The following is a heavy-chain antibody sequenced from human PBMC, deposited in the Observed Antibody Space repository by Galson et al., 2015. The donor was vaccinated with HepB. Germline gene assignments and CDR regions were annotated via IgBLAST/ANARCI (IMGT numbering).Heavy chain of an antibody. CDR1: GYTFTSYG. D-gene: IGHD3-22*01. J-gene: IGHJ5*02. V-gene: IGHV1-18*04. Sequence: SVKVSCKASGYTFTSYGISWVRQAPGQGLEWMGWISAYNGNTNYAQKLQGRVTMTTDTSTSTAYMELRSLRSDDTAVYYCARDPDHYYDSGNNWFDPWGQGTLVTVSS. CDR2: ISAYNGNT. CDR3: ARDPDHYYDSGNNWFDP.